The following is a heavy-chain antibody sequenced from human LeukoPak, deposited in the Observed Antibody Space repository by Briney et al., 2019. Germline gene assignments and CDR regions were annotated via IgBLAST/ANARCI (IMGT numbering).Heavy chain of an antibody. CDR3: ARTFDCSSTSCYPPRALNWFDP. CDR1: GYTFTGYY. V-gene: IGHV1-2*02. D-gene: IGHD2-2*01. Sequence: ASVKVSCKGSGYTFTGYYMHWVRQAPGQGLEWMGWINPNSGGTNYAQKFQGRVTMTRDTSISTAYMELSRLRSDDTAVYYCARTFDCSSTSCYPPRALNWFDPWGQGTLVTVSS. CDR2: INPNSGGT. J-gene: IGHJ5*02.